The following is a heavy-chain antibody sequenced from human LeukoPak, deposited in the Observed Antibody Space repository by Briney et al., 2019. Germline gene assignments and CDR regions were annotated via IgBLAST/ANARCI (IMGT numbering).Heavy chain of an antibody. V-gene: IGHV3-53*04. J-gene: IGHJ2*01. CDR1: GFTVSSNY. Sequence: GGSLRLSCAASGFTVSSNYMSWVRQDPGKGLEWVSVIYSGGSTYYADSVKGRFTISRHNSKNTLYLQMNSMRAEDTAVYYCARVVGYCSGGSCYSIHFDLWGRGTLVTVSS. CDR2: IYSGGST. D-gene: IGHD2-15*01. CDR3: ARVVGYCSGGSCYSIHFDL.